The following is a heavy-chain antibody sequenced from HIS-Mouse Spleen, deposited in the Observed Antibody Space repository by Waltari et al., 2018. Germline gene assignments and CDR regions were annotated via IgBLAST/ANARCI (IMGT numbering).Heavy chain of an antibody. V-gene: IGHV3-23*01. CDR2: ISGSVGRT. D-gene: IGHD2-21*01. J-gene: IGHJ4*02. CDR1: GFTFSSYA. CDR3: AKSRGGDCYDY. Sequence: EVQLLESGGGLVQPGGSLRLSCAASGFTFSSYAMSWVRQAPGKGLAWVSAISGSVGRTYYADSVKGRFTISRDNSKNTLYLQMNSLRAEDTAVYYCAKSRGGDCYDYWGQGTLVTVSS.